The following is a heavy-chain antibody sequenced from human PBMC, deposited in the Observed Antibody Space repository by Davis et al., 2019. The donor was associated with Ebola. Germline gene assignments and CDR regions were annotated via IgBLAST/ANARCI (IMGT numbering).Heavy chain of an antibody. D-gene: IGHD6-25*01. J-gene: IGHJ6*02. CDR3: ARGGGYGGYGMDV. Sequence: MPSETLSLTCAVYGGSFSGYYWSWIRQPLGEGLEWNGEINHSGSTNYNPSLKSRVTMSVDTSKNQFSLRVRSVTAADTAVYYCARGGGYGGYGMDVWGQGTTVTVSS. V-gene: IGHV4-34*01. CDR1: GGSFSGYY. CDR2: INHSGST.